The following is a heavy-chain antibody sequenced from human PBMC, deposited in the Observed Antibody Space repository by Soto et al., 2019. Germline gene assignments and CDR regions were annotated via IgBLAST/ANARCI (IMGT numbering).Heavy chain of an antibody. Sequence: EVQLVESGGGLIQPGGSLRLSCAASGFTVSSNYMSWVRQAPGKGLDWVSNLYSGGTTYYADSVKGRFTISRDDSANTVYLQMNSRRVDDTAVYYCARDQRAAHDYGDYYGMDVWGHGTTVTVSS. J-gene: IGHJ6*02. CDR1: GFTVSSNY. CDR2: LYSGGTT. CDR3: ARDQRAAHDYGDYYGMDV. D-gene: IGHD4-17*01. V-gene: IGHV3-53*01.